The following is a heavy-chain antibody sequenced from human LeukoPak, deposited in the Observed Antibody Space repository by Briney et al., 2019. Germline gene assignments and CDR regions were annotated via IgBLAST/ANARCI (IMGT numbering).Heavy chain of an antibody. Sequence: PGGSLRLSCAASGFTFSDYWMHWVRQAPGKGLVWVSRIDNDGSSTNYADSVKGRFTISRDNAKNTLYLEMNSLRVEDSAVYYCARDSRRTPTGVWGQGTTVTVSS. CDR3: ARDSRRTPTGV. V-gene: IGHV3-74*01. CDR2: IDNDGSST. CDR1: GFTFSDYW. J-gene: IGHJ6*02.